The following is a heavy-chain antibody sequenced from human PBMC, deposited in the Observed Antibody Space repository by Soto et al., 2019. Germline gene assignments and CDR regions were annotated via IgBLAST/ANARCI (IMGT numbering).Heavy chain of an antibody. Sequence: QVQLQESGPGLVKPSETLSLSCNVSGGSISGHYWSWVRQTPGKGLEWIGYIYYSGSTNYNPSLKRRATLSVATSKNHFSLRLTSVTAADTAVYYCARGPYYDLIWNYYYMDVWGKGTTVTVSS. V-gene: IGHV4-59*08. CDR3: ARGPYYDLIWNYYYMDV. J-gene: IGHJ6*03. CDR1: GGSISGHY. D-gene: IGHD3-16*01. CDR2: IYYSGST.